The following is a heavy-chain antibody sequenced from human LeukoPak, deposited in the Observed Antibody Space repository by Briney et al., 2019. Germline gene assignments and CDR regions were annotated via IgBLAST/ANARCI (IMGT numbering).Heavy chain of an antibody. Sequence: SETLSLTCTVSGGPIRSYSWSWIRQPPGKRLEWIGNIYYSGSTNCNPSLKSRVTISVDTSKNQFSLKLSSVIAADTAVYYCARDVDPWGQGTLVTVSS. CDR1: GGPIRSYS. CDR2: IYYSGST. CDR3: ARDVDP. J-gene: IGHJ5*02. V-gene: IGHV4-59*01.